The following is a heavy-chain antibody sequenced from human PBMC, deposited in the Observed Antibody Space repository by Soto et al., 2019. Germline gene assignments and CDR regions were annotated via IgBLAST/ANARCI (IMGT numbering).Heavy chain of an antibody. CDR3: ARGGGPYVWFNEF. Sequence: QEQLVQSGPEVKKPGSSVKVSCKDSGGLFSSFAISWVRQAPGQGLEWLGGIIPVFGTTNYAENFQGRVTITADESTNIAYMELSSLRSGDTALYYCARGGGPYVWFNEFWGQGTLVTVSP. D-gene: IGHD3-16*01. CDR1: GGLFSSFA. V-gene: IGHV1-69*01. CDR2: IIPVFGTT. J-gene: IGHJ4*02.